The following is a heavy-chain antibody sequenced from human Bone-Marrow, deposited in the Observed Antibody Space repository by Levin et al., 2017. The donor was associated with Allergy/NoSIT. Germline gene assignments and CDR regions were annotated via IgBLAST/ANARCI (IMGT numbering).Heavy chain of an antibody. D-gene: IGHD3-22*01. CDR2: ITSSGDGT. Sequence: GESLKISFAASGFTFRHYTMNWVRQAPGKGLEWVSCITSSGDGTYYADSVKGRFTISRDNAKNSLYLQLNRLRDEDTAMYYCARDPARGYYDSSGYSGDHWGQGTLVTVSS. V-gene: IGHV3-48*02. J-gene: IGHJ4*02. CDR1: GFTFRHYT. CDR3: ARDPARGYYDSSGYSGDH.